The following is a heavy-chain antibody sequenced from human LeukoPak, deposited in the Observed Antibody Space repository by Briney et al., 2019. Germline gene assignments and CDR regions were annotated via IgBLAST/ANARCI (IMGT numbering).Heavy chain of an antibody. V-gene: IGHV1-46*01. Sequence: ASVKVSCKASGYTFTSYYMHWVRQAPGQGLEWMGIINPSGGSTSYAQKLQGRVTMTTDTSTSTAYMELRSLRSDDTAVYYCARASVTTPYYYYGMDVWGQGTTVTVSS. J-gene: IGHJ6*02. CDR1: GYTFTSYY. CDR3: ARASVTTPYYYYGMDV. CDR2: INPSGGST. D-gene: IGHD4-11*01.